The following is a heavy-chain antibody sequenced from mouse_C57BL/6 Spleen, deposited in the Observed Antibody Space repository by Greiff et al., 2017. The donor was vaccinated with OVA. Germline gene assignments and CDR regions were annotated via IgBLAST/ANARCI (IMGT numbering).Heavy chain of an antibody. CDR3: AREGDYSNFFDY. V-gene: IGHV1-64*01. Sequence: VQLQQPGAELVKPGASVKLSCKASGYTFTSYWMHWVKQRPGQGLEWIGMIHPNSGSTNYNEKFKSKATLTVDKSSSTAYMQLSSLTSEDSAVYYCAREGDYSNFFDYWGQGTTLTVSS. CDR1: GYTFTSYW. J-gene: IGHJ2*01. CDR2: IHPNSGST. D-gene: IGHD2-5*01.